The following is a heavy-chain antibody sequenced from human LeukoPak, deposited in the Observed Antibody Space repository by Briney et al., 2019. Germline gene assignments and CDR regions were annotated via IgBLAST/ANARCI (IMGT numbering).Heavy chain of an antibody. J-gene: IGHJ4*02. V-gene: IGHV3-23*01. CDR2: INTSGGST. CDR3: MKLPTMIIVIDTDFEY. CDR1: GFTFRHYD. Sequence: GEALRLSCVASGFTFRHYDMSWVRQAPGKGLEWVSSINTSGGSTYYADSLQGRFTISRDNSKNTLHLQMNNVRAEDTALYYCMKLPTMIIVIDTDFEYWGQGAQVTVSS. D-gene: IGHD2-21*01.